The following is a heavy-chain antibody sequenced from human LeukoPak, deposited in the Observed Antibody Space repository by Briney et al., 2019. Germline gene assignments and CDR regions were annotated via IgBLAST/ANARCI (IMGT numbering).Heavy chain of an antibody. CDR3: ATAPGLGPGPDAFDI. J-gene: IGHJ3*02. CDR1: GYALTSYL. V-gene: IGHV1-46*01. Sequence: ASVKVSCKASGYALTSYLMHWMRQAPGQGLEWMGVIYPTSGATTYAQKFQGRVTMTEDTSTDTAYMELSSLRSEDTAVYYCATAPGLGPGPDAFDIWGQGTMVTVSS. CDR2: IYPTSGAT. D-gene: IGHD3/OR15-3a*01.